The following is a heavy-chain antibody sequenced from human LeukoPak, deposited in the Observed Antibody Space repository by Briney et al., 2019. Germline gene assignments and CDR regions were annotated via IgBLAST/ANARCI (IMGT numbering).Heavy chain of an antibody. CDR2: ISGSSSYI. J-gene: IGHJ4*02. D-gene: IGHD3-3*01. CDR1: GFTFSSYA. V-gene: IGHV3-21*01. Sequence: GGSLRLSCAASGFTFSSYAMSWVRQAPGKGLEWVSSISGSSSYIYYADSVKGRFTISRDNAKNSLYLQMNSLRAEDTAVYYCAREFDTYYDFWSGYSLDYWGQGTLVTVSS. CDR3: AREFDTYYDFWSGYSLDY.